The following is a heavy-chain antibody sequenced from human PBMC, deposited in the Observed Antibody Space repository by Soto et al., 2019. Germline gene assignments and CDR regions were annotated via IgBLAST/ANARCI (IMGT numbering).Heavy chain of an antibody. V-gene: IGHV1-46*01. D-gene: IGHD2-15*01. Sequence: QVQLVQCGAEVKKPGGSMNVSCKASGYTFTSYYMHWVGQAPGQGLEWMGIINPSGGSTSYAQKLQGRVTMTRDTSTSTVYMELSSLRSEDTAVYYCARDWGTRVVVAATASFRSPKNWFDPWGQGTLVTVSS. J-gene: IGHJ5*02. CDR2: INPSGGST. CDR1: GYTFTSYY. CDR3: ARDWGTRVVVAATASFRSPKNWFDP.